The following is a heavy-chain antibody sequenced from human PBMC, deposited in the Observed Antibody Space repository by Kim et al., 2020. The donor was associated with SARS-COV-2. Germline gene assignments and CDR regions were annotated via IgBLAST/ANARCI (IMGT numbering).Heavy chain of an antibody. V-gene: IGHV4-4*02. CDR2: IYHSGST. CDR1: GGSISSSNW. CDR3: ARDSSVVVVPAAMGSYYGMDV. D-gene: IGHD2-2*01. J-gene: IGHJ6*02. Sequence: SETLSLTCAVSGGSISSSNWWSWVRQPPGKGLEWIGEIYHSGSTNYNPSLKSRVTISVDKSKNQFSLKLSSVTAADTAVYYCARDSSVVVVPAAMGSYYGMDVWGQGTTVTVSS.